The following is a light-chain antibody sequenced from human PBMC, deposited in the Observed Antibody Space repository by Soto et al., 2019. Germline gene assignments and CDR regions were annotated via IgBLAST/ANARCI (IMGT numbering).Light chain of an antibody. CDR2: DVS. V-gene: IGLV2-14*03. J-gene: IGLJ2*01. Sequence: QSALTQPASVSGSPGQSITISCTGTSSDVGGYNSVSWYQHHPGKAPKLMIYDVSNRPSGISNRFSGSKSGNTASLTISGLQAEDEADYYCSSYTSSATLSFGGGTKMTVL. CDR1: SSDVGGYNS. CDR3: SSYTSSATLS.